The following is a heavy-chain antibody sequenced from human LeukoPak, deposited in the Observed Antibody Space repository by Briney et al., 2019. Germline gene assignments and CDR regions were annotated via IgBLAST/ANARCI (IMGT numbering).Heavy chain of an antibody. J-gene: IGHJ4*02. CDR2: IIPIFGTA. D-gene: IGHD4-23*01. CDR1: GGTFSSYA. Sequence: ASVKVSCKASGGTFSSYAISWVRQAPGQGLEWMGGIIPIFGTANYAQKFQGRVTITADKSTSTAYMELSSLRSEDTAVYYCEREPYGGNSFYFDYWGQGTLVTVSS. CDR3: EREPYGGNSFYFDY. V-gene: IGHV1-69*06.